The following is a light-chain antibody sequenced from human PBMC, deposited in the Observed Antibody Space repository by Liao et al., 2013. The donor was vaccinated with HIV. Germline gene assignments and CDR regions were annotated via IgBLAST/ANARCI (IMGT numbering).Light chain of an antibody. CDR3: QSVDRSGSYV. V-gene: IGLV3-25*03. CDR2: QDS. CDR1: KLGDKY. Sequence: SYELTQPPSVSVSPGQTARITCSGDKLGDKYVSWYQQKSGQSPVLVIYQDSKRPSGIPARFSGSTSGTTVTLTISGVRAEDEADYYCQSVDRSGSYVFGTGTKVNVL. J-gene: IGLJ1*01.